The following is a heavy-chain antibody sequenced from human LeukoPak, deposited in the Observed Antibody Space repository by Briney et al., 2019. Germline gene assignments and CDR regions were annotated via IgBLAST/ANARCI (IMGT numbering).Heavy chain of an antibody. J-gene: IGHJ4*02. CDR1: GFPFSSHG. CDR3: AKDGAWLRFDD. Sequence: GGSLRLSCAGSGFPFSSHGMNWVRQAPGKGLEWVSGISPGGGPTYYADSVRGRFSISRDDLKNTLYLQMTNLRAEDTAVYYCAKDGAWLRFDDWGQGILVTVSS. CDR2: ISPGGGPT. D-gene: IGHD5-12*01. V-gene: IGHV3-23*01.